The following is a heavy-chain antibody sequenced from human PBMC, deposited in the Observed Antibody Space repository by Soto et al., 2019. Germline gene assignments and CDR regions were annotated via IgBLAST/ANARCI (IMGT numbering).Heavy chain of an antibody. J-gene: IGHJ4*02. D-gene: IGHD3-22*01. Sequence: QVQLVQSGAEVKKPGASVKVSCKASGYIFTNNYIHWVRQAPGQGLERMGIINPSGGSTNYLQKFQGRITMTRDTSTSTVYMELSSLRSEDTAVYFFARADYYDSSGFYYDCWGQGSLVTVSS. CDR1: GYIFTNNY. CDR2: INPSGGST. CDR3: ARADYYDSSGFYYDC. V-gene: IGHV1-46*01.